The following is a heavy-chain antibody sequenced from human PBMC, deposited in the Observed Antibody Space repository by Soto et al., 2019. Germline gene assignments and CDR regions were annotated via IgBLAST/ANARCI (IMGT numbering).Heavy chain of an antibody. CDR3: ARGLEGGSSWYGNWFDP. Sequence: QVQLQQWGAGLLKPSETLSLTCAVYGGSFSGYYWSWIRQPPGKGLEWIGEINHSGSTNYNPSLKSRVTISVDTSKNQFSLKLSSVTAADTAVYYCARGLEGGSSWYGNWFDPWGQGTLVTLSS. CDR1: GGSFSGYY. CDR2: INHSGST. V-gene: IGHV4-34*01. D-gene: IGHD6-13*01. J-gene: IGHJ5*02.